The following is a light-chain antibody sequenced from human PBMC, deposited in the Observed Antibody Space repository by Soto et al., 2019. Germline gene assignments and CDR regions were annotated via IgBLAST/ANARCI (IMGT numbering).Light chain of an antibody. J-gene: IGKJ2*01. Sequence: EIVLTQSPATLSLSPGERATLSCRASQSVSSSLAWYQQKPGQAPRLLIYDASNRATGIPARFSGGGSGTDFTRTISSLEPEDFAVYYCQQRSNWYTFGQGTKLEIK. V-gene: IGKV3-11*01. CDR1: QSVSSS. CDR2: DAS. CDR3: QQRSNWYT.